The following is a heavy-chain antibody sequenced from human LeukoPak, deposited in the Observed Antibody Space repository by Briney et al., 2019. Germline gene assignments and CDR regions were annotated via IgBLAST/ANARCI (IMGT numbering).Heavy chain of an antibody. J-gene: IGHJ4*02. D-gene: IGHD3-3*01. CDR3: ARGGSVFGVVILYYFDY. V-gene: IGHV3-48*02. CDR2: ISGSSNTI. CDR1: GFTVSSNY. Sequence: PGGSLRLSCAASGFTVSSNYMSWVRQAPGKGLEWVSYISGSSNTIYYADSVKGRFTISRDNAKNSLYLQMNSLRDEDTAVYYCARGGSVFGVVILYYFDYWGQGTLVTVSS.